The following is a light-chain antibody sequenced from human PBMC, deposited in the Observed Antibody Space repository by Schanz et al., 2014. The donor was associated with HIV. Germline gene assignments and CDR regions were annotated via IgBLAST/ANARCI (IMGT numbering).Light chain of an antibody. CDR2: SNN. CDR3: QTYDYRLSGSRV. J-gene: IGLJ3*02. Sequence: QSVLTQPPSASGTPGQGVTISCSGSSSDIGRNPVNWDHPPPRTAPKLLIYSNNQRPSGVPDRLSGSKSGTSASLAISGLQAEDEADYYCQTYDYRLSGSRVFGGGTKVTVL. CDR1: SSDIGRNP. V-gene: IGLV1-44*01.